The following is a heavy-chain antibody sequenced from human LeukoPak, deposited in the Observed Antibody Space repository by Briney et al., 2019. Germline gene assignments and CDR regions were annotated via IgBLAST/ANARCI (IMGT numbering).Heavy chain of an antibody. CDR1: GFAFSGHW. J-gene: IGHJ4*02. D-gene: IGHD2-15*01. V-gene: IGHV3-7*01. CDR2: INQDGSEK. CDR3: ARGGVVAGVYFDC. Sequence: PGGSLRLSCAASGFAFSGHWMSWVRQAPGKGLEWVANINQDGSEKYYVDSVKGRFTFSRDNAQNSLYLQMNNLRAEDTAVYYCARGGVVAGVYFDCWGQGTLVTVSS.